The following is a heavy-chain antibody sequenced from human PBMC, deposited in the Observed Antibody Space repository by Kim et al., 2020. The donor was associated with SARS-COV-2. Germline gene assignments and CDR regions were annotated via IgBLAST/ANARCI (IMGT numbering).Heavy chain of an antibody. V-gene: IGHV1-3*01. CDR2: T. CDR3: ARGIAVAATIAY. J-gene: IGHJ4*02. Sequence: TEYSVKFQGRITIARDTSATTAYMELSSLRSEDTAVYYCARGIAVAATIAYWSQGTLVTVSS. D-gene: IGHD6-13*01.